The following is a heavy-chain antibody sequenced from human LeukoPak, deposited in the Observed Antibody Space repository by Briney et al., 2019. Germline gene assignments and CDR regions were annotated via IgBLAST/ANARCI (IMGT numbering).Heavy chain of an antibody. CDR3: ARDGYGGSPWVRENYYFDY. CDR1: GFTFNNYA. Sequence: GGSLRLSCAASGFTFNNYAMNWVRQAPGKGLEWVSGLSTSGDNTYYTNSVKGRFTISRDNSKNTLYLQMNSLRAEDTAVYYCARDGYGGSPWVRENYYFDYWGQGTLVTVSS. V-gene: IGHV3-23*01. D-gene: IGHD4-23*01. J-gene: IGHJ4*02. CDR2: LSTSGDNT.